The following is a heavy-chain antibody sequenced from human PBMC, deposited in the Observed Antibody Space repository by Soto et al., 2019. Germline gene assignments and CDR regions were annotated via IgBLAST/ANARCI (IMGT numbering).Heavy chain of an antibody. CDR2: IYHSGGT. D-gene: IGHD1-26*01. CDR3: ARVSGSYYYGMDV. CDR1: DGSISSGDSS. J-gene: IGHJ6*02. V-gene: IGHV4-30-2*01. Sequence: SETLSLTCAVSDGSISSGDSSWSWIRPPPGKGLEWIGEIYHSGGTNYNPSLKSRVTISVDKSKNQFSLKLSSVTAADTAVYYCARVSGSYYYGMDVWGQGTTVTVSS.